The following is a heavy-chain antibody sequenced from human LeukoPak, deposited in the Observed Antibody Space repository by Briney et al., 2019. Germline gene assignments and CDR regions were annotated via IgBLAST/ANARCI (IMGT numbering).Heavy chain of an antibody. CDR2: ITGGDVFI. CDR1: GFTFSSYT. Sequence: GGSLRLSCAASGFTFSSYTFDWVRQAPGKGLEWVSSITGGDVFIYQADSVKGRFTVSRDNAKNTLYLQMNRLRAEDTAVYYCAREGDLMGATMDSWGQGTLVIVSS. D-gene: IGHD3-16*01. CDR3: AREGDLMGATMDS. J-gene: IGHJ5*01. V-gene: IGHV3-21*01.